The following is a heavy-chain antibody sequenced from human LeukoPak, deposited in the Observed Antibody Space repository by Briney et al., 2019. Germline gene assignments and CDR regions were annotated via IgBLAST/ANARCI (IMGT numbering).Heavy chain of an antibody. D-gene: IGHD5-24*01. Sequence: TGGSLRLSCTASGFSFSSYWLTWVRQAPGKGLESVANIKQDGSEKYFVDSVKGRFTISRDNAKNSVYLQMNSLRAEDTAVYFCTRVRRDDYTISGYTTSYYYFDYWGQGALVTVSS. J-gene: IGHJ4*02. CDR2: IKQDGSEK. CDR3: TRVRRDDYTISGYTTSYYYFDY. CDR1: GFSFSSYW. V-gene: IGHV3-7*01.